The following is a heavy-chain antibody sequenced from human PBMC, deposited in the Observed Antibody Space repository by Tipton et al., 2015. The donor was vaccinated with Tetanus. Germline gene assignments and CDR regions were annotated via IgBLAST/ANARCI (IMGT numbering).Heavy chain of an antibody. CDR2: VYYGGTP. D-gene: IGHD5-18*01. J-gene: IGHJ5*02. CDR1: GASISTTSYY. V-gene: IGHV4-39*01. Sequence: TLSLTCTVSGASISTTSYYWGWVRQPPGKGLECIGSVYYGGTPYYNPSLKSRVTISVDTSKNQFSLKLSSVTAADTAVYYCARGYSYGGGWFDPWGQGTLVTVSS. CDR3: ARGYSYGGGWFDP.